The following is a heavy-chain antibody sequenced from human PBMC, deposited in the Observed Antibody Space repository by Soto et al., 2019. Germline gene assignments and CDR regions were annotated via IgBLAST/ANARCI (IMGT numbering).Heavy chain of an antibody. J-gene: IGHJ5*02. V-gene: IGHV4-34*01. Sequence: SETLSLTCTVSGGSLSSGGYYWSWIRQPPGKGLEWIGEINHSGSTNYNPSLKSRVTISVDTSKNQFSLKLSSVTAADTAVYYCARVICSGGSCYNWFDPWGQGTLVTVSS. D-gene: IGHD2-15*01. CDR3: ARVICSGGSCYNWFDP. CDR1: GGSLSSGGYY. CDR2: INHSGST.